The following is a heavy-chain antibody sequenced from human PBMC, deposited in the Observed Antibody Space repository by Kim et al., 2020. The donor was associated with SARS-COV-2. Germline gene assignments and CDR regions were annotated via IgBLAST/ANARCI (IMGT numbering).Heavy chain of an antibody. J-gene: IGHJ4*01. V-gene: IGHV3-30*04. Sequence: GGSLRLSCAASGFTFSSYAMHWVRQAPGKGLEWVAVISYDGSNKYYADSVKGRFTISRDNSKNTLYLQMNSLRAEDTAVYYCARGLYDIFTGYQNYYFD. CDR2: ISYDGSNK. CDR3: ARGLYDIFTGYQNYYFD. D-gene: IGHD3-9*01. CDR1: GFTFSSYA.